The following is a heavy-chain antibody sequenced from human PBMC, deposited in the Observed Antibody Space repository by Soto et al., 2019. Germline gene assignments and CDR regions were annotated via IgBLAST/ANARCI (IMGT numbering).Heavy chain of an antibody. CDR2: INSDGSST. J-gene: IGHJ6*02. CDR3: ARAPSSQIVVVPAAIHYGMDV. CDR1: GFTFSSYW. V-gene: IGHV3-74*01. D-gene: IGHD2-2*01. Sequence: PGGSLRLSCAASGFTFSSYWMHWVRQAPGKGLVWVSRINSDGSSTSYADSVKGRFTISRDNAKSTLYLQMNSLRAEDTAVYYCARAPSSQIVVVPAAIHYGMDVWGQGTTVTVSS.